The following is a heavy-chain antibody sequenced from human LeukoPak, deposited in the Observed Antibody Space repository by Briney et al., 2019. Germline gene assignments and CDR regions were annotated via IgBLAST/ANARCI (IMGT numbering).Heavy chain of an antibody. D-gene: IGHD6-13*01. Sequence: PGGSLRLSCAASGFTFSSYAMHWVRQAPGKGLEWVAVISYDGSNKYYADSVKGRFTISRDNSKNTLYLQMNSLRAEDTAVYYCARDSVSSSWYEYYYYGMDVWGQGTTVTVSS. CDR1: GFTFSSYA. CDR2: ISYDGSNK. V-gene: IGHV3-30*04. CDR3: ARDSVSSSWYEYYYYGMDV. J-gene: IGHJ6*02.